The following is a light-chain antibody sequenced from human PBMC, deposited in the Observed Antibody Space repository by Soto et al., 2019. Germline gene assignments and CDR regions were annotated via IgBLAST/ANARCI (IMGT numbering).Light chain of an antibody. V-gene: IGKV1-9*01. CDR1: QGISSY. CDR2: AAS. Sequence: DIQLTQSPSFLSASVGDRVTITCRASQGISSYLAWYQQKPGKAPKLLIYAASTLQSGVPSRFSGSGSETEFTLTINSLQAEDFATYYCPQLNSFPIPFGQGTRLEIK. CDR3: PQLNSFPIP. J-gene: IGKJ5*01.